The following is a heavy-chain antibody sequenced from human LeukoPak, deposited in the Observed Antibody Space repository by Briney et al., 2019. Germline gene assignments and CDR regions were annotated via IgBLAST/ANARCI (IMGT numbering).Heavy chain of an antibody. CDR3: ARDLLGSGGYHFDS. J-gene: IGHJ4*02. D-gene: IGHD3-22*01. CDR2: ISYDGSNE. V-gene: IGHV3-30*04. Sequence: PGGSLRLSCAASGFTFSTYAMHWVRQAPGKGLEWVAFISYDGSNEYYADSVKGRFTISRDNSKNTLYLQMNSLRAEDTAVYYCARDLLGSGGYHFDSWGQGTLVTVSS. CDR1: GFTFSTYA.